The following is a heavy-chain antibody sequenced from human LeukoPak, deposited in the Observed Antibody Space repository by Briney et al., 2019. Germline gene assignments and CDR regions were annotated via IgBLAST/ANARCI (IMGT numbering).Heavy chain of an antibody. D-gene: IGHD3-10*01. J-gene: IGHJ5*02. CDR2: MNPNSGNT. CDR1: GYTFTSCD. Sequence: GASVKVSCKASGYTFTSCDINWVRQATGQGLEWMGWMNPNSGNTGYAQKFQGRVTITRNTSISTAYMELSSLRSEDTAVYYCARAPRITMVRGVIYWFDPWGQGTLVTVSS. V-gene: IGHV1-8*03. CDR3: ARAPRITMVRGVIYWFDP.